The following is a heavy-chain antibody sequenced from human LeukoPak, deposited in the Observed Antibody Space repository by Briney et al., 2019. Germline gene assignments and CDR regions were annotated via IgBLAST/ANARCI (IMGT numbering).Heavy chain of an antibody. V-gene: IGHV3-30*18. CDR1: GFTFSSYG. CDR2: ISYDGSNK. Sequence: GGSLRLSCAASGFTFSSYGMHGVRQAPGKGLEWVAVISYDGSNKYYADSVKGRFTISRDNSKNTLYLQMNSLRAEDTAVYYCAKDVDSPYYYGSGSRYYYYGMDVWGQGTTVTVSS. CDR3: AKDVDSPYYYGSGSRYYYYGMDV. J-gene: IGHJ6*02. D-gene: IGHD3-10*01.